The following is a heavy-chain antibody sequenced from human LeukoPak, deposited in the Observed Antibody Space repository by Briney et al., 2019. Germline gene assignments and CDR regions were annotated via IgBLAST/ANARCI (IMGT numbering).Heavy chain of an antibody. V-gene: IGHV3-23*01. CDR2: ISGSGGST. D-gene: IGHD1-1*01. Sequence: GGSLRLSCAASGFTFSSYAMSWVRQAPGKGLEWVSAISGSGGSTYYADSVKGRFTISRDNSKNTLYLQMNSLRAEDTAVYYCAKDLGNWIRVYFDYGGQGTLVTVSA. CDR1: GFTFSSYA. CDR3: AKDLGNWIRVYFDY. J-gene: IGHJ4*02.